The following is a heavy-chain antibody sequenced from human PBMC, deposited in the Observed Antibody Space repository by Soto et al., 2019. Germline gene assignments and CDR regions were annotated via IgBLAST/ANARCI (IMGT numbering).Heavy chain of an antibody. CDR1: GFTFSSYW. V-gene: IGHV3-74*01. D-gene: IGHD2-21*02. CDR3: ARASPRDCGGDCYDIDY. Sequence: GGSLRLSCASSGFTFSSYWMHWVRQAPGKGLVWVSRINSDGSSTSYADSVKGRFTISRDNAKNTLYLQMNSLRAEDTAVYYCARASPRDCGGDCYDIDYWGQGTLVTVSS. CDR2: INSDGSST. J-gene: IGHJ4*02.